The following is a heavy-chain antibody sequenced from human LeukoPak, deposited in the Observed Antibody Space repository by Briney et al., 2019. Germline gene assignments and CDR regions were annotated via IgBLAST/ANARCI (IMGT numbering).Heavy chain of an antibody. Sequence: GASVKVSCKASGYTFTGYYMHWVRQAPGQGLEWMGGIIPIFGTANYAQKFQGRVTITADESTSTAYMELSSLRSEDTAVYYCTGNYYGSGSYADFDYWGQGTLVTVSS. D-gene: IGHD3-10*01. V-gene: IGHV1-69*13. J-gene: IGHJ4*02. CDR1: GYTFTGYY. CDR2: IIPIFGTA. CDR3: TGNYYGSGSYADFDY.